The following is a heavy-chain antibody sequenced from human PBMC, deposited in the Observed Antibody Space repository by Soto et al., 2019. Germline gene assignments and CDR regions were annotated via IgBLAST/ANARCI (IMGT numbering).Heavy chain of an antibody. Sequence: QVQLVESGGGVVQPGRSLRLSCAASGFTFSGYGIHSVRQAPGNGLEWVAITRHDGSNTYYADSVRGRFTNSRDNSKKTLYLQMASLRAEDSAVYYCARDGVGATTFFGYFDYWGQGTLVTVSS. CDR2: TRHDGSNT. V-gene: IGHV3-33*01. D-gene: IGHD1-26*01. J-gene: IGHJ4*02. CDR1: GFTFSGYG. CDR3: ARDGVGATTFFGYFDY.